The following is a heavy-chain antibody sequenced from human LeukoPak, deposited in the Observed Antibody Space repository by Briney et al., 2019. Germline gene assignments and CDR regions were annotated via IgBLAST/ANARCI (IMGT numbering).Heavy chain of an antibody. Sequence: GGSLRLSCAASGFSFSNYAMSWVRQAPGKGLEWVSAISDSGRYTFYTDSVKGRFTVSRGNSKNTLYLQMNSLRVEDTAIYYCAKVGVNGKYWYDFWGQGTLVTVSS. CDR3: AKVGVNGKYWYDF. CDR2: ISDSGRYT. CDR1: GFSFSNYA. D-gene: IGHD2/OR15-2a*01. J-gene: IGHJ4*02. V-gene: IGHV3-23*01.